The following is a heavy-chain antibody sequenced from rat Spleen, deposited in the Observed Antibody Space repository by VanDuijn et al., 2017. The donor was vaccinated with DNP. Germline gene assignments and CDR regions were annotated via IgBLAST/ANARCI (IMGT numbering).Heavy chain of an antibody. CDR2: ISYSGST. J-gene: IGHJ2*01. Sequence: EVQLQESGSGLVKPSQSLSLTCSVTGYSITSNYWGWIRKFPGNKMEYIGHISYSGSTNYNPSLKSRISITRDTSKNHFFLHLNSVTTEDTATYVCARYDYGGLDYWGQGVMVTVSS. D-gene: IGHD1-11*01. CDR1: GYSITSNY. V-gene: IGHV3-1*01. CDR3: ARYDYGGLDY.